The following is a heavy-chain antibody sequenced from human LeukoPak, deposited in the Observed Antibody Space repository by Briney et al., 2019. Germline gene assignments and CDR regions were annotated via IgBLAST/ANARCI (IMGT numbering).Heavy chain of an antibody. J-gene: IGHJ3*02. CDR2: IKYRSKLYN. CDR1: GDSFSRKNVD. CDR3: ARGSEWAFDI. Sequence: SQTLSLTCAISGDSFSRKNVDWDWIRQSPSGGLEWLGRIKYRSKLYNDYAVSLKSRITINPDTSRNQFSLLLNSVSPEDTAVYYCARGSEWAFDIWGQGTTVTVSS. D-gene: IGHD2-8*01. V-gene: IGHV6-1*01.